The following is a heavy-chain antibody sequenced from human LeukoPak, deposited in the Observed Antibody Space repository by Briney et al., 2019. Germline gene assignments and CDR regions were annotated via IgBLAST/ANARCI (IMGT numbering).Heavy chain of an antibody. CDR2: INHSGST. CDR1: GGSFSGYY. CDR3: ARGGRDRTTGTTLSWFDP. D-gene: IGHD1-1*01. V-gene: IGHV4-34*01. J-gene: IGHJ5*02. Sequence: PSETLSLTCAVYGGSFSGYYWSWIRQPPGKGLEWIGEINHSGSTNYNPSLKSRVTISVDTSKNQFSLKLSSVTAADTAVYYCARGGRDRTTGTTLSWFDPWGQGTLVTVPS.